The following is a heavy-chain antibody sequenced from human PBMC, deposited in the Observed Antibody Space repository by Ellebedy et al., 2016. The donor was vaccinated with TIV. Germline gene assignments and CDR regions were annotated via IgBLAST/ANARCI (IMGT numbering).Heavy chain of an antibody. CDR3: ARGRERLGYYGMDV. J-gene: IGHJ6*02. CDR2: INADGSST. D-gene: IGHD6-25*01. Sequence: PGGSLRLSCAASGITFSGLTFSSFWMQWVRQPPGQGLVWVSRINADGSSTAYADSVKGRFTISRDNAKNTLYLEMNSLRAEDTAVYYCARGRERLGYYGMDVWGQGTTVTVSS. V-gene: IGHV3-74*01. CDR1: GITFSGLTFSSFW.